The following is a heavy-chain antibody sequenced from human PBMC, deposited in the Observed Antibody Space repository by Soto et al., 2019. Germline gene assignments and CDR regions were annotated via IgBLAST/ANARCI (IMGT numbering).Heavy chain of an antibody. CDR3: ARVGFDWLNRYYYYGMDV. CDR1: GFTFSSYS. J-gene: IGHJ6*02. V-gene: IGHV3-48*02. Sequence: GGSLRLSCAASGFTFSSYSMNWVRQAPGKGLEWVSYISSSSSTIYYADSVKGRFTISRDNAKNSLYLQMNSLRDEDTAVYYCARVGFDWLNRYYYYGMDVWGQGTAVTVSS. D-gene: IGHD3-9*01. CDR2: ISSSSSTI.